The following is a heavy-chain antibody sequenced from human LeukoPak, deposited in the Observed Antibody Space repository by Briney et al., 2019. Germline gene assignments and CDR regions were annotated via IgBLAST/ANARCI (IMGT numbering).Heavy chain of an antibody. Sequence: SETLSLTCTVSGGSISSNYWSWIRQPPGKGLEWIGCRYDTGGTNYNPSLQSRVTISVDTSKNQFSLKLTSVTAADTAVYYCARDSGSYSFQSWGQGTVVSVFS. CDR3: ARDSGSYSFQS. CDR2: RYDTGGT. D-gene: IGHD1-26*01. V-gene: IGHV4-59*01. CDR1: GGSISSNY. J-gene: IGHJ1*01.